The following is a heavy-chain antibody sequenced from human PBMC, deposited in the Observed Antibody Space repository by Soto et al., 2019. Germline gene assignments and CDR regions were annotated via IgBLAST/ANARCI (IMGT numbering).Heavy chain of an antibody. CDR2: IWYDGSNK. CDR3: ARGDSGISGWYGKSDY. J-gene: IGHJ4*02. Sequence: QVQLVESGGGVVQPGRSLRLSCAASGFTFSSYGMHWVRQAPGKGLEWVAVIWYDGSNKYYADSVKGRFTISRDNSKNTLYLQMNSLRAEDTAVYYCARGDSGISGWYGKSDYWGQGTLGTVSS. D-gene: IGHD6-19*01. CDR1: GFTFSSYG. V-gene: IGHV3-33*01.